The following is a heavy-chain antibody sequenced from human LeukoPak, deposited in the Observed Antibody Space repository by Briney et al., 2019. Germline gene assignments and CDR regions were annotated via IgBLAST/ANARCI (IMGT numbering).Heavy chain of an antibody. CDR3: ARDTLWFGEYLIFNY. D-gene: IGHD3-10*01. CDR1: GYTLTNYG. Sequence: ASVTVSYKASGYTLTNYGISWVRQAPGQGREWMGWINAYNGNTNYAQKLQGRVTMTTDTSTSTAYMELRSLGSDATAVYYCARDTLWFGEYLIFNYWGQGTLVTVSS. V-gene: IGHV1-18*01. CDR2: INAYNGNT. J-gene: IGHJ4*02.